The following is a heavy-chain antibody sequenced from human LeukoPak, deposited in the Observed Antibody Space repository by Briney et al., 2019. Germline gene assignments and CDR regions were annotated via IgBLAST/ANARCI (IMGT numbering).Heavy chain of an antibody. J-gene: IGHJ4*02. V-gene: IGHV3-74*01. D-gene: IGHD3-10*01. CDR2: INTDGSRT. CDR1: GFIFNNYW. Sequence: PGGSLRLSCAASGFIFNNYWMHWVRQGPGKGLVWVSRINTDGSRTSYADSVKGRFTISRDNAKNTLYLQMNSLRAGDTAVYFCARDPQPGYYGSGSWGDYFDNWGQGTLVTVSS. CDR3: ARDPQPGYYGSGSWGDYFDN.